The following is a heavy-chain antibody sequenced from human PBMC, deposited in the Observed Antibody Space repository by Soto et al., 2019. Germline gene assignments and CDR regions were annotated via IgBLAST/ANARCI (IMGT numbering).Heavy chain of an antibody. V-gene: IGHV3-72*01. CDR2: TKDKAYSYTT. Sequence: EVQLVESGGDLVQPGGSLRLSCSASGFSLSDLFIDWVRQAPGKGLEWVGRTKDKAYSYTTEYAASMKGRFTISRDESRNSLYLQMSSLKTEDTAVYYCASIRGFFGYWGQGTLVTVSS. J-gene: IGHJ4*02. CDR1: GFSLSDLF. D-gene: IGHD3-10*01. CDR3: ASIRGFFGY.